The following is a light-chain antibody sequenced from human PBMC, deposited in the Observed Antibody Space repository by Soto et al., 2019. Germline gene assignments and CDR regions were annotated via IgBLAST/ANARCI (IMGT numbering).Light chain of an antibody. CDR2: DNN. Sequence: QSVLTQPPSVSAAPGQTVTISCSGSNSNIGNNYVSWYQQLPGTAPKLLIYDNNKRPSEIPDRFSGSKSGTSATLGITGLQTGDEADYFCGTWDSSLSDVVFGGGTKLTVL. V-gene: IGLV1-51*01. CDR1: NSNIGNNY. J-gene: IGLJ3*02. CDR3: GTWDSSLSDVV.